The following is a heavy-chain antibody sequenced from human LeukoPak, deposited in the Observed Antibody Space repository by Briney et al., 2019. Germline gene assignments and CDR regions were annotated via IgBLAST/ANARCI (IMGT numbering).Heavy chain of an antibody. CDR3: ARRIFIAAASDY. CDR2: INSDGSST. V-gene: IGHV3-74*01. Sequence: GGSLRLSCAASGFTFSTYWMHWVRQAPGKGLVWVSRINSDGSSTNYADSVKGRFTISRDNAKNTLYLQMNSLRAEDTAVYYCARRIFIAAASDYWGQGTLVTVSS. J-gene: IGHJ4*02. D-gene: IGHD6-13*01. CDR1: GFTFSTYW.